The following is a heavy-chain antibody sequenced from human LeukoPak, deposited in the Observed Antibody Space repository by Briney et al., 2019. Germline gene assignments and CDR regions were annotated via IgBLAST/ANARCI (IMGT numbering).Heavy chain of an antibody. Sequence: GASVKVSCKASGYTFTGYYMHWVRQAPGQGLEWMGWINPNSGGTNYAQKFQGRVTMTRDTSISTAYMELSRLRSDDTAVYYCARGIISGWYSDWFDPWGQGTLVTVSS. V-gene: IGHV1-2*02. J-gene: IGHJ5*02. D-gene: IGHD6-19*01. CDR1: GYTFTGYY. CDR3: ARGIISGWYSDWFDP. CDR2: INPNSGGT.